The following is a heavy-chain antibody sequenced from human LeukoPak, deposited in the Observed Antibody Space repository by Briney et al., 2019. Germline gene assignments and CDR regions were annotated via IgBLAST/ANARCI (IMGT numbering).Heavy chain of an antibody. CDR3: ARGVGVVYKYGDYRWRGGYFDY. D-gene: IGHD4-17*01. V-gene: IGHV4-39*07. CDR1: GGSISSSSYY. CDR2: IYYSGST. Sequence: PSETLSLTCTVSGGSISSSSYYWGWIRQPPGKGLEWIGSIYYSGSTYYNPSLKSRVTISVDTSKNQFSLKLSSVTAADTAVYYCARGVGVVYKYGDYRWRGGYFDYWGQGTLVTVSS. J-gene: IGHJ4*02.